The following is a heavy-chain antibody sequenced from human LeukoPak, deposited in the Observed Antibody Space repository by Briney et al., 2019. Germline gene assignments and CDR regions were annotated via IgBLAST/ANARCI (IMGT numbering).Heavy chain of an antibody. D-gene: IGHD3-22*01. V-gene: IGHV4-59*12. CDR2: IYYSGST. CDR3: AREAYYYDSSGQNTLGY. J-gene: IGHJ4*02. Sequence: PSETLSLTCTVSGGSISSYYWSWIRQPPGKGLEWIGYIYYSGSTNYNPSLKSRVTISVDKSKNQFSLKLSSVTAADTAVYYCAREAYYYDSSGQNTLGYWGQGTLVTVSS. CDR1: GGSISSYY.